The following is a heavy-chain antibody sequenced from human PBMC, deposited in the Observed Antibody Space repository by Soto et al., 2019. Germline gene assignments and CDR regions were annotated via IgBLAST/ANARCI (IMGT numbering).Heavy chain of an antibody. J-gene: IGHJ5*02. CDR1: GGSISSYY. CDR3: ARDRSRKAWFDP. D-gene: IGHD3-16*02. Sequence: QVQLQESDPGLVKPSETLSLTCTVSGGSISSYYWSWIRQPPGKGLEWIGYIYYSGSTNYNPSLKSRVTISVDTSKNQFSLKLSSVTAADTAVYYCARDRSRKAWFDPWGQGTLVTVSS. V-gene: IGHV4-59*01. CDR2: IYYSGST.